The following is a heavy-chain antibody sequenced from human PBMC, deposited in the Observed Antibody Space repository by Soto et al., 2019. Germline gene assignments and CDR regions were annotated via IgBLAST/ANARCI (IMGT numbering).Heavy chain of an antibody. D-gene: IGHD6-19*01. CDR3: AKDRAAVTGAYYYYAMDV. CDR1: GFTFDDYT. CDR2: ISWDGGAT. V-gene: IGHV3-43*01. Sequence: GGSLRLSCAASGFTFDDYTMHWVRQAPGKGLEWVSLISWDGGATYYADSVKGRFTISRDNSKNSLHLQMSGLRTEDTALYYCAKDRAAVTGAYYYYAMDVWGQGTTVTVSS. J-gene: IGHJ6*02.